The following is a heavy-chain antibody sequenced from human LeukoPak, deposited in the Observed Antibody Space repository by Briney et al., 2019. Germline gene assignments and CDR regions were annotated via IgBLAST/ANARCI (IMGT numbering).Heavy chain of an antibody. CDR3: ARDTPSWAVAGTRTSMDV. D-gene: IGHD6-19*01. J-gene: IGHJ6*03. CDR2: IYYSGST. Sequence: SETLSLTCTVSGGSLSSGDYYWSWIRQPPGKGLEWIGYIYYSGSTYYNPSLKSRVTISVDTSKNQFSLKLSSVTAADTAVYYCARDTPSWAVAGTRTSMDVWGKGTTVTVSS. CDR1: GGSLSSGDYY. V-gene: IGHV4-30-4*08.